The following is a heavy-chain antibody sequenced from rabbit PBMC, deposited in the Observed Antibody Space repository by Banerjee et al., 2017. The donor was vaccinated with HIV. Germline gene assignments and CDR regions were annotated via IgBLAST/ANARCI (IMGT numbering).Heavy chain of an antibody. CDR3: ARAGSAGYGYAPLYYFDL. J-gene: IGHJ4*01. CDR1: GFDFSSYY. V-gene: IGHV1S7*01. D-gene: IGHD6-1*01. Sequence: QLKESGGGLVQPGGSLKLSCNASGFDFSSYYMTWVRQAPGKGLEWIGYIDPVFGSTYYASWVNGRFTISSHNAQNTLYVQLNSLTAADTATYFCARAGSAGYGYAPLYYFDLWGPGTLVTVS. CDR2: IDPVFGST.